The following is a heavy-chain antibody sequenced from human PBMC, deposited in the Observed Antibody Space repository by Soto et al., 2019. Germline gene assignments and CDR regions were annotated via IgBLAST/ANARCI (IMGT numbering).Heavy chain of an antibody. D-gene: IGHD6-6*01. CDR2: ISAYNGNT. Sequence: VSVKVSCKASGYTFTSYGISWVRQAPGQGLEWMGWISAYNGNTNYAQKLQGRVTMTTDTSTSTAYMELRSLRSDDTAVYYCARDQGSSSVYYYYYGMDVWGQGTTVTVSS. V-gene: IGHV1-18*01. CDR3: ARDQGSSSVYYYYYGMDV. J-gene: IGHJ6*02. CDR1: GYTFTSYG.